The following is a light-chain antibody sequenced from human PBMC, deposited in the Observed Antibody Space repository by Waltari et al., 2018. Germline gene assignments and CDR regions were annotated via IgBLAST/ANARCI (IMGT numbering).Light chain of an antibody. V-gene: IGLV2-14*01. CDR3: SSYTSSSTLYV. CDR1: SSDVGVYNY. CDR2: DVS. Sequence: QSALTQPASVSGSPGQSIIISCTGTSSDVGVYNYVSSYQQHPGKAPKLMIYDVSKRPPGVSTRFSGSKSGTTASLTISGLQAEDEADYYCSSYTSSSTLYVFGTGTKVTVL. J-gene: IGLJ1*01.